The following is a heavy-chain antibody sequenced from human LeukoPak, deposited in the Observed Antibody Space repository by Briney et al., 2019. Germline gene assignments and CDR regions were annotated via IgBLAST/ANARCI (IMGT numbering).Heavy chain of an antibody. CDR2: IYSSGST. V-gene: IGHV4-4*07. J-gene: IGHJ4*02. CDR1: GGSINSFY. D-gene: IGHD6-6*01. Sequence: PSETLSLTCTVSGGSINSFYWTWIRQPAGKGLEWIGRIYSSGSTNFNPSLKSRVTMSVDTSKNQFSLRLSSVTAADTAAYFCARENWRSKSIDFDSWGQGTLVIVSS. CDR3: ARENWRSKSIDFDS.